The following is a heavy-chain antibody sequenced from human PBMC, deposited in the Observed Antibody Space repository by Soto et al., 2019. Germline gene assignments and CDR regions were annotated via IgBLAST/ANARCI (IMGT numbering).Heavy chain of an antibody. V-gene: IGHV5-51*01. CDR1: GYRFTSYW. J-gene: IGHJ5*02. CDR3: ARRSFSSSSVGYNWFDP. D-gene: IGHD6-6*01. CDR2: IYPGDSDT. Sequence: GESLKISCKGSGYRFTSYWIAWVRQMPGKGLEWMGIIYPGDSDTRYSPSFQGQATISADKSISTAYLQWSSLKASDTAMYYCARRSFSSSSVGYNWFDPWGQGTLVTVSS.